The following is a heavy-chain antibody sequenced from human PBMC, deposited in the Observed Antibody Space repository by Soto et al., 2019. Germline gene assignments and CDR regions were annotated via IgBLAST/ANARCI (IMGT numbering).Heavy chain of an antibody. D-gene: IGHD3-3*01. CDR1: GFTFSIYG. Sequence: PGGSLRLSCAASGFTFSIYGMTWVRQAPGKGLQWVSAITGSGATTYYADSVKGRFTISRDNSENTLYLQMNSLRAEDTGVYYCVKYWSGYYSDYWGQGTLVTVSS. CDR2: ITGSGATT. J-gene: IGHJ4*02. CDR3: VKYWSGYYSDY. V-gene: IGHV3-23*01.